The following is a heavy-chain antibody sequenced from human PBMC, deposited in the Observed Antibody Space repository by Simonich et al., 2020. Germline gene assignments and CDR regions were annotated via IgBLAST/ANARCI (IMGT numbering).Heavy chain of an antibody. CDR2: IYHSGST. D-gene: IGHD6-13*01. J-gene: IGHJ6*02. V-gene: IGHV4-38-2*01. CDR3: ARVGYSNYYYYGMDV. CDR1: GYSISSGYY. Sequence: QVQLQESGPGLVKPSETLSLTCAVSGYSISSGYYWGWIRQPPGKGLEWIGSIYHSGSTHYNPSLKSRVTISVDPSKNQFSLKLSSVTAADTAVYYCARVGYSNYYYYGMDVWGQGTTVTVSS.